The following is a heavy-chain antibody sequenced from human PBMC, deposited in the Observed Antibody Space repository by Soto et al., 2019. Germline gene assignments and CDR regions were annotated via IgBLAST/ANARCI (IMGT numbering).Heavy chain of an antibody. CDR3: ARGRYYYGSGSYGY. D-gene: IGHD3-10*01. J-gene: IGHJ4*02. Sequence: SETLSLTCAVYGGSFSGYYWSWIRQPPGMGLEWIGEINHSGSTNYNPSLKSRVTISVDTSKNQFSLKLSSVTAADTAVYYCARGRYYYGSGSYGYRGQGTLVTV. V-gene: IGHV4-34*01. CDR1: GGSFSGYY. CDR2: INHSGST.